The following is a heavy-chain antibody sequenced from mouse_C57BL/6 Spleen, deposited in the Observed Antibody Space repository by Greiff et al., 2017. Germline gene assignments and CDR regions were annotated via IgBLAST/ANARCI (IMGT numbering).Heavy chain of an antibody. CDR1: GYAFSSSW. V-gene: IGHV1-82*01. J-gene: IGHJ1*03. CDR3: AREHGSSYWYFDV. CDR2: IYPGDGDT. D-gene: IGHD1-1*01. Sequence: VKLVESGPELVKPGASVKISCKASGYAFSSSWMNWVKQRPGKGLEWIGRIYPGDGDTNYNGKFKGKATLTADKSSSTAYMQLSSLTSEDSAVYVCAREHGSSYWYFDVWGTGTTVTVSS.